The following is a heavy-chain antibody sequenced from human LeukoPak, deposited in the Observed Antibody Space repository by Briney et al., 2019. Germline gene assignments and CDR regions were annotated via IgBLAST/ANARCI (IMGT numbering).Heavy chain of an antibody. D-gene: IGHD6-13*01. CDR3: AKDSSSWFFGAQDY. V-gene: IGHV3-9*01. Sequence: GGSLRLSCAASGFTFEDYAMNWVRQAPGKGLEWVSGMSWNSGSIAYADSVKGRFTISRDNAKDSLYLQMNSLRAEDTALYYCAKDSSSWFFGAQDYWGQGTLVTVSS. CDR1: GFTFEDYA. J-gene: IGHJ4*02. CDR2: MSWNSGSI.